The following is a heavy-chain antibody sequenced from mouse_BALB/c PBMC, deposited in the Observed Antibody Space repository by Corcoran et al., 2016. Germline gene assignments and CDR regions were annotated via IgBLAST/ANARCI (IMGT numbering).Heavy chain of an antibody. D-gene: IGHD2-4*01. V-gene: IGHV9-3-1*01. CDR1: GYTFTNYG. Sequence: QIQLVQSGPELKKPGETVKISCTASGYTFTNYGMNWVKQAPGKGLKWMGWINTYTGEPTYADDFKGRFAFSLETSASTAYLQINNLKNEDTATYVCARRASIRLRRYYAMDYWGQGTSVTVSS. CDR2: INTYTGEP. J-gene: IGHJ4*01. CDR3: ARRASIRLRRYYAMDY.